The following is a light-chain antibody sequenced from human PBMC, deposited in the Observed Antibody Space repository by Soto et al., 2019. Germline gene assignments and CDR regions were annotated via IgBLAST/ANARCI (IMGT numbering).Light chain of an antibody. J-gene: IGKJ5*01. V-gene: IGKV1-17*01. Sequence: QMTQSPSSLSASVGEKIIITCRASRDVGSDVSWYQQKPGQAPKLLIYAASNLYTGIPDRFSGSGSGTDFTLTISRLEPDDFGVYFCQQYSALPMTFGQGTRLEIK. CDR1: RDVGSD. CDR3: QQYSALPMT. CDR2: AAS.